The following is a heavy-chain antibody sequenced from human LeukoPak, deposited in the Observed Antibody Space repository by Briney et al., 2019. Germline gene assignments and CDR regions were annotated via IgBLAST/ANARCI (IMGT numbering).Heavy chain of an antibody. Sequence: GESLKIACKGSGYSFTSYWIGWVRQMPGKGLEWMGIIYPGDSDTRYSPSFQGQVTISADKSISTAYLQWSSLKASDTAMYYCARTRYSSPSGPYNWFDPWGQGTLVTVSS. CDR3: ARTRYSSPSGPYNWFDP. CDR2: IYPGDSDT. J-gene: IGHJ5*02. CDR1: GYSFTSYW. V-gene: IGHV5-51*01. D-gene: IGHD6-6*01.